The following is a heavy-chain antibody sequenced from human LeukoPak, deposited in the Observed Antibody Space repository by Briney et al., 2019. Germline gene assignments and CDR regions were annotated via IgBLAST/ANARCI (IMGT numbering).Heavy chain of an antibody. CDR1: GFTFSSYS. V-gene: IGHV3-48*02. CDR3: AKSDCGSDGCKLLNS. Sequence: GGSLRLSCAASGFTFSSYSMNWVRQAPGKGLEWVSYISSSSSTIYYADSVKGRFTISRDNAKNSLYLQMNNLGDEDTAVYFCAKSDCGSDGCKLLNSWGQGTLVTVSS. D-gene: IGHD2-21*01. J-gene: IGHJ4*02. CDR2: ISSSSSTI.